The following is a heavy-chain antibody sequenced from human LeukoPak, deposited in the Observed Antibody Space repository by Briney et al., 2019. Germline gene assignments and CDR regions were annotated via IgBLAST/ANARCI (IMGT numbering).Heavy chain of an antibody. CDR2: IWYDGSNK. Sequence: GGSLRLSCAASGFTFSSYGMHWVRQAPGKGLEWVAVIWYDGSNKYYADSVKGRFTISRDNSKNTLYLQMNSLRAGDTAVYYCARGLPLMYSSSPKWYFDLWGRGTLVTVSS. CDR3: ARGLPLMYSSSPKWYFDL. V-gene: IGHV3-33*01. J-gene: IGHJ2*01. D-gene: IGHD6-13*01. CDR1: GFTFSSYG.